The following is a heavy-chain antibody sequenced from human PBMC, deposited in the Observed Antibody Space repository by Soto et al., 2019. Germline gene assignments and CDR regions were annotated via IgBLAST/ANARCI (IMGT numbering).Heavy chain of an antibody. CDR1: GGSLSGYY. CDR3: ARGQEGVVATH. D-gene: IGHD5-12*01. Sequence: QVQLQQWGAGLLKPSETLSLTCAVTGGSLSGYYWSWIRQPPGKGLEWIWEVKDGGHTNYSPSLRGRVTISSDTSNNQFSLRLNSVTAADTGVYYCARGQEGVVATHWDQGSLVTVSS. V-gene: IGHV4-34*01. CDR2: VKDGGHT. J-gene: IGHJ4*02.